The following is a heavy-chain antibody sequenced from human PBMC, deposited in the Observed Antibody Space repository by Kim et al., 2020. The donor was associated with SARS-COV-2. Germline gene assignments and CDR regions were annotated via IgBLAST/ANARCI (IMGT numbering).Heavy chain of an antibody. Sequence: SETLSLTCAVYGGSFSGYYWSWIRQPPGKGLEWIGEINHSGSTNYNPSLKSRVTISVDTSKNQFSLKLSSVTAADTAVYYCARGHQLLWDYYYYGMDVWGQGTTVTVSS. CDR3: ARGHQLLWDYYYYGMDV. CDR1: GGSFSGYY. CDR2: INHSGST. V-gene: IGHV4-34*01. D-gene: IGHD2-2*01. J-gene: IGHJ6*02.